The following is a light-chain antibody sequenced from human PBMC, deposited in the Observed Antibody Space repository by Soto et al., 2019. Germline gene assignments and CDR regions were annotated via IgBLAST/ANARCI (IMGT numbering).Light chain of an antibody. Sequence: EIVMTQSPGTLSVSPGESATLSCRASQSVRSNLAWYQQKPGQAPRLVIYGASTRATGVPARFSGSGFETEFTLTISSLQSGDFAVYYCQQYNNWPPITFGQGTRLEIK. J-gene: IGKJ5*01. V-gene: IGKV3-15*01. CDR1: QSVRSN. CDR2: GAS. CDR3: QQYNNWPPIT.